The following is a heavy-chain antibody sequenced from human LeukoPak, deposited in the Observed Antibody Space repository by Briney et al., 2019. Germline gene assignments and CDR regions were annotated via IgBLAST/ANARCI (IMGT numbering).Heavy chain of an antibody. CDR1: GFTFSSYS. CDR2: ISSSSSYI. V-gene: IGHV3-21*01. CDR3: ARGNTYSSSLDY. J-gene: IGHJ4*02. Sequence: GGSLRLSCAASGFTFSSYSMNWVRQAPGKGLEWVSSISSSSSYIYYADSVKGRFTISRDNDKNSLYLQMNSLRAEDTAVYYCARGNTYSSSLDYWGQGTLVTVSS. D-gene: IGHD6-6*01.